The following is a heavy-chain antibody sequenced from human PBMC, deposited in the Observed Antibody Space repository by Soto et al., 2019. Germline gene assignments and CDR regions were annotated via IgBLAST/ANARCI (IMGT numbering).Heavy chain of an antibody. CDR3: AKDHFAVAASYYFDY. D-gene: IGHD6-19*01. Sequence: PGGSLRLSCAASGFTFDDYAMHWVRQAPGKGLEWVSGISWNSGSIGYADSVKGRFTISRDNAKNSLYLQMNSLRAEDTALYYCAKDHFAVAASYYFDYWGQGTLVTVS. J-gene: IGHJ4*02. CDR2: ISWNSGSI. V-gene: IGHV3-9*01. CDR1: GFTFDDYA.